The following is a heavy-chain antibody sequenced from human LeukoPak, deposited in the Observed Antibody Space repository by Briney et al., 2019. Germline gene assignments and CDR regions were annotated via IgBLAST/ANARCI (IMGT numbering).Heavy chain of an antibody. CDR2: IKRDGSEK. CDR3: ARDLYSSSSPYYYYYGMDV. V-gene: IGHV3-7*03. Sequence: GGSLRLSCAASGFTFSSYWMSWVRQAPGKGLEWVANIKRDGSEKYYVDSVKGRFTISRDNAKNLLYLQMNSLRAEDTAVYYCARDLYSSSSPYYYYYGMDVWGQGTTVTVSS. J-gene: IGHJ6*02. D-gene: IGHD6-6*01. CDR1: GFTFSSYW.